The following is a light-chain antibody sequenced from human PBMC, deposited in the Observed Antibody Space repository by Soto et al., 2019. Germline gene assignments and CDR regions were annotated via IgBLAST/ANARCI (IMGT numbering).Light chain of an antibody. CDR3: QQYNNWPPIT. Sequence: EIVSTQSPGTLSLSPGERATLSCRASQSVSNNYLAWYQQKPGQAPRRLIYGASSRATGIPDRFSGSGSGTEFTLTISSLQSEDFAVYYCQQYNNWPPITFGQGTRLEIK. V-gene: IGKV3-20*01. CDR1: QSVSNNY. J-gene: IGKJ5*01. CDR2: GAS.